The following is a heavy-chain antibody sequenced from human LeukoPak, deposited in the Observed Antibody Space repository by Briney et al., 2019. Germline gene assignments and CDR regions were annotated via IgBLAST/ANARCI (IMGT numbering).Heavy chain of an antibody. J-gene: IGHJ4*02. Sequence: GGSLRLSCAASGFTFSGYWMHWVRQAPGKRLVWVSHINTDGSSTTYGDSAKGRFTVSRDNAKNTLFLQMNSLRVEDTAVYYCARGTAATAGIDYWGQGTLVTVSS. D-gene: IGHD6-13*01. CDR1: GFTFSGYW. V-gene: IGHV3-74*01. CDR2: INTDGSST. CDR3: ARGTAATAGIDY.